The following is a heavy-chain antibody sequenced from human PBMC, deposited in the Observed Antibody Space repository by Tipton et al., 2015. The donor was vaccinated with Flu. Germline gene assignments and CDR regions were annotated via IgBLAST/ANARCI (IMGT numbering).Heavy chain of an antibody. V-gene: IGHV4-59*01. CDR3: VRDGGVH. CDR2: INPSGSS. CDR1: GDSIGGFW. J-gene: IGHJ4*02. D-gene: IGHD3-16*01. Sequence: LRLSCTVSGDSIGGFWWTWIRQPPGKGLEYIGYINPSGSSNYNPSLKGRVTMSLDTSRNQLSLRLTSVTAADTALYYCVRDGGVHWGQGTRVTVSS.